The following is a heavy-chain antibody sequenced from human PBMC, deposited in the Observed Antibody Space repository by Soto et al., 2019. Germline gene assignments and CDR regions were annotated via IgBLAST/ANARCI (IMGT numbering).Heavy chain of an antibody. CDR3: ARHNDFWSGYYAVDY. V-gene: IGHV4-39*01. CDR1: VASISSSIYY. D-gene: IGHD3-3*01. Sequence: PSETLSLTCIVSVASISSSIYYWGWIRLPPGKGLEWIGRVSESGSTYNNPSLESRVTMSVDTSKNQFSLRLSSMTAADTAVYYCARHNDFWSGYYAVDYWGPGTLVTVSS. J-gene: IGHJ4*02. CDR2: VSESGST.